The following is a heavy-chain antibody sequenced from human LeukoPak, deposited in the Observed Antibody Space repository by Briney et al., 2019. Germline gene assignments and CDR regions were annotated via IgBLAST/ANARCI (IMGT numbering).Heavy chain of an antibody. J-gene: IGHJ4*02. D-gene: IGHD3-22*01. CDR3: ARDANYYASTGENYFNC. V-gene: IGHV3-7*01. Sequence: GGSLRLSCAASGFAFSSYWRSWVRQAPGKGLEWVANIKRDGSDTSYVDSVKGRFTISRDNAKNSLYLQLNSLRAEDTAVYYCARDANYYASTGENYFNCWGQGTLVTVSS. CDR2: IKRDGSDT. CDR1: GFAFSSYW.